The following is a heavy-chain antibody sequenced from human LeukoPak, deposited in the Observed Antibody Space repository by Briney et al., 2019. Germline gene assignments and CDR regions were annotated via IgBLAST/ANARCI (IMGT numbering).Heavy chain of an antibody. Sequence: GASVKVSCKTSGYTLTNNDMHWVRQMPGKGLEWMGIIYPGDSDTRYSPSFQGQVTISADKSISTAYLQWSSLKASDTAMYYCARLPTAMTTVTRDYWGQGTLVTVSS. J-gene: IGHJ4*02. CDR1: GYTLTNND. CDR3: ARLPTAMTTVTRDY. D-gene: IGHD4-11*01. V-gene: IGHV5-51*01. CDR2: IYPGDSDT.